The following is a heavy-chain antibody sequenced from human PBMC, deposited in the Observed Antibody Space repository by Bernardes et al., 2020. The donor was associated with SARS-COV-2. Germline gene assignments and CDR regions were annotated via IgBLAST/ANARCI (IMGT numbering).Heavy chain of an antibody. CDR1: RFTVTPCA. J-gene: IGHJ4*02. V-gene: IGHV3-64D*06. D-gene: IGHD1-26*01. CDR2: INDYGTRT. Sequence: GRHLTLSCSVSRFTVTPCAMHWVRPAPGRGLEYVSGINDYGTRTHYGDSVKGRFTISRDDSKNTVSLQMSSLRVEDTAVYYCVKDRPGTYAFDYWGQGILVTVSS. CDR3: VKDRPGTYAFDY.